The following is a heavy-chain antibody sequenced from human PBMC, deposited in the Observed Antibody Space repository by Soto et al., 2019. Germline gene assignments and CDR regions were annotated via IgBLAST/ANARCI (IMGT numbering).Heavy chain of an antibody. CDR3: AREDDGSWSYREMGLDY. V-gene: IGHV3-48*01. CDR2: ISSSSSTI. Sequence: EVQLVESGGGLVQPGGSLRLSCAASGFTFSSYSMNWVRHAPGKGLEWVSYISSSSSTIYYADYVKGRFTIARDNAKNSLYLQMNSLRAEDTAVYYCAREDDGSWSYREMGLDYWGQGTLVTVS. CDR1: GFTFSSYS. D-gene: IGHD3-10*01. J-gene: IGHJ4*02.